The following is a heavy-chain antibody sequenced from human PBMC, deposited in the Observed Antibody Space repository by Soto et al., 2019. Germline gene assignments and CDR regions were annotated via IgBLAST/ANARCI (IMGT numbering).Heavy chain of an antibody. V-gene: IGHV3-23*01. CDR3: ARLRFCSSTNCPNFDC. J-gene: IGHJ4*02. CDR1: GFTFSSYA. Sequence: GGSLRLSCAASGFTFSSYAMTWVRRAPGKGLEWVSTISGGGGSTYYADSLRGRFPISRDNSKNTLYLQMNSLRSEDTAVYYCARLRFCSSTNCPNFDCWGQGTLVTVSS. D-gene: IGHD2-2*01. CDR2: ISGGGGST.